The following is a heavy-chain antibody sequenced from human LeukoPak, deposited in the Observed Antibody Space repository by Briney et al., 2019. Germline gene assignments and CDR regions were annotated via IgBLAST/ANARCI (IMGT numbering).Heavy chain of an antibody. V-gene: IGHV3-23*01. J-gene: IGHJ4*02. Sequence: GGSLRLSCAASGFTFSSYAMSWVRQAPGKGLEWVPAISGSGGSTYYADSVKGRFTISRDNSKNTLYLQMNSLRAEDTAVYYCAKHDGAAVAGIFDYWGQGTLVTVSS. CDR3: AKHDGAAVAGIFDY. CDR1: GFTFSSYA. D-gene: IGHD6-19*01. CDR2: ISGSGGST.